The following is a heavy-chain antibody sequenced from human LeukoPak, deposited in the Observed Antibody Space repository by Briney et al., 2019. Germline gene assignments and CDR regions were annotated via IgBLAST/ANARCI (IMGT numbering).Heavy chain of an antibody. CDR2: INPSGGST. D-gene: IGHD3-10*01. CDR1: GYTFTSYH. CDR3: AGAGSRYYYYYMDV. Sequence: GASVKVSCKASGYTFTSYHMHWVRQAPGQGLEWLGIINPSGGSTSYAQKFQGRVTMTRDTSTSTVYMELSSLRSEDTAVYYCAGAGSRYYYYYMDVWGKGTTVTISS. V-gene: IGHV1-46*01. J-gene: IGHJ6*03.